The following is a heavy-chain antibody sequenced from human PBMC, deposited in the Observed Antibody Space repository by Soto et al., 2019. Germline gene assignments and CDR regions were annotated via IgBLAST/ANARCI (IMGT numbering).Heavy chain of an antibody. Sequence: QVQLQLWGAGLLKPSETLSLTCAVYGGSFSGYYWSWIRQPPGKGLEWIGEINPSGSTNYTPSLKGRVSISVDTSKNQFSLKLSSVTAADTAVYYCARGRHGGAADWGQGTLVTVSS. CDR3: ARGRHGGAAD. V-gene: IGHV4-34*01. CDR2: INPSGST. D-gene: IGHD4-17*01. CDR1: GGSFSGYY. J-gene: IGHJ4*02.